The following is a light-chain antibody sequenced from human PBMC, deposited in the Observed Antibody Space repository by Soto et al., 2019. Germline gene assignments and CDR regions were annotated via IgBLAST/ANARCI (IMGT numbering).Light chain of an antibody. V-gene: IGKV3-20*01. Sequence: ETVLTQSPGTLSLSPGDRATLSCRASQSVDSMYLAWYQQIPGLPPRLLIYGTSNRAAGIPVRFSGSGSGTDFTLTISRLEPEDFAVYYCQQYGSSRYTFGQVTKLEIK. CDR1: QSVDSMY. J-gene: IGKJ2*01. CDR3: QQYGSSRYT. CDR2: GTS.